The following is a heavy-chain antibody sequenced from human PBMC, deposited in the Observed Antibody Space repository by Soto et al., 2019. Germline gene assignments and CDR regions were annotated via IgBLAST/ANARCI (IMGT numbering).Heavy chain of an antibody. CDR2: IYPGDSDT. CDR1: GYSFTSYW. CDR3: ARHHYSSSYYFDY. V-gene: IGHV5-51*01. Sequence: GESLKISCKGSGYSFTSYWIGWVRQMPGKGLEWMGIIYPGDSDTRYSTSFQGQVTISADKSISTAFLQWSSLKASDTAMYYCARHHYSSSYYFDYWGQGTLVTVSS. D-gene: IGHD6-6*01. J-gene: IGHJ4*02.